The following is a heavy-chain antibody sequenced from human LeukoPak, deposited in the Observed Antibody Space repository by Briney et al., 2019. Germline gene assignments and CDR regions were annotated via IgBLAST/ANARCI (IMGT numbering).Heavy chain of an antibody. V-gene: IGHV3-11*04. CDR2: ISSFGSYI. CDR1: GFTFRDHY. CDR3: ARVPPRIRGGTFDI. Sequence: GGSLRLSCAASGFTFRDHYMSWIRQAPGKGLEWVSSISSFGSYIYYADSVKGRFTISRDNAKNSLYLKMNSLRVEDTAVYYCARVPPRIRGGTFDIWGQGTMVTVSS. D-gene: IGHD2-15*01. J-gene: IGHJ3*02.